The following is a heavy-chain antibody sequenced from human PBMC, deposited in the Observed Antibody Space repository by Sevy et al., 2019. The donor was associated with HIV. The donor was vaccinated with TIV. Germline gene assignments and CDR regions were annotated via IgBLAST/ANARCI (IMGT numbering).Heavy chain of an antibody. D-gene: IGHD3-3*01. J-gene: IGHJ4*02. CDR1: GGSISSSCYY. V-gene: IGHV4-39*01. CDR3: ARHSTGRFVSPFDY. CDR2: IYYSGST. Sequence: SETLSLTCTVSGGSISSSCYYWGWTRQPPGKGLEWIGSIYYSGSTYYNPSLKSRVTISVDTSKNQFSLKLSSVTAADTAVYYCARHSTGRFVSPFDYWGQGTLVTVSS.